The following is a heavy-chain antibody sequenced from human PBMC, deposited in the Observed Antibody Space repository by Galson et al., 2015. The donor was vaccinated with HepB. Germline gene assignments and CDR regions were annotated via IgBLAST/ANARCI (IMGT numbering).Heavy chain of an antibody. CDR3: ARDPRGSAWGGIDS. V-gene: IGHV7-4-1*02. D-gene: IGHD6-19*01. Sequence: SVKVSCKASGCTFTSYAMNWVRQAPGQGLEWMGWINTDTGNPTYVQGFTGRFVFSLDTSVSTAYLQISSLKPEDTAVYYCARDPRGSAWGGIDSWGQGTLVTVSS. CDR1: GCTFTSYA. J-gene: IGHJ4*02. CDR2: INTDTGNP.